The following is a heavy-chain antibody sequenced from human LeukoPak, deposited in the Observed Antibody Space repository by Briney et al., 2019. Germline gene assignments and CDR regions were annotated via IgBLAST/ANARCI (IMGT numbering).Heavy chain of an antibody. CDR3: ARITIFGVVIIDY. CDR1: GYTFTSYD. J-gene: IGHJ4*02. D-gene: IGHD3-3*01. CDR2: MNPNSGNT. V-gene: IGHV1-8*01. Sequence: VKVSCMASGYTFTSYDINWVRQATGQGLEWMGWMNPNSGNTGYAQKFQGRVTMTRNTSISTAYMELSSLRSEDTAVYYCARITIFGVVIIDYWGQGTLVTVSS.